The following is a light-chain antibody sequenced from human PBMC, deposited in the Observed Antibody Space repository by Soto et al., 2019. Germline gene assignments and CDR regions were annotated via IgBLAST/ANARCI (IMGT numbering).Light chain of an antibody. CDR3: LQGTHWPPT. J-gene: IGKJ1*01. CDR1: QSLLYSNGNTY. Sequence: DVVMTQSPLSLTVTLGQPASNSCTSSQSLLYSNGNTYLHWFLQRPGQSPRRLIYKVSNRDSGVPDRFSGSGSGTDFTLRINRVEAEDVGVYYCLQGTHWPPTFGQGTKV. V-gene: IGKV2-30*01. CDR2: KVS.